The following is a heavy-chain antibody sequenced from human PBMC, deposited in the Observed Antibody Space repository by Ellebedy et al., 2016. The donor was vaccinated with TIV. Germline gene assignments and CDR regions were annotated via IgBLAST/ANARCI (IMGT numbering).Heavy chain of an antibody. Sequence: GESLKISCAASGFTFSTYGLHWVRQAPGKGLEWVAVVWYDGSDKYYADSVKGRFTISRDNARNILYLHMNSLRDEDTAVYYCASRAASWYSDNNWFDPWGQGSPVTVSS. CDR3: ASRAASWYSDNNWFDP. J-gene: IGHJ5*02. V-gene: IGHV3-33*01. CDR1: GFTFSTYG. CDR2: VWYDGSDK. D-gene: IGHD6-13*01.